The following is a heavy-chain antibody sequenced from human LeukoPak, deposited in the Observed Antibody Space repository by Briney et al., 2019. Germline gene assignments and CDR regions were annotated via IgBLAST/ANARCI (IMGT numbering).Heavy chain of an antibody. CDR2: ISDDGSRQ. CDR1: GFTFRSYA. J-gene: IGHJ4*02. D-gene: IGHD6-19*01. V-gene: IGHV3-30*15. CDR3: AREQPGDGWSGFDY. Sequence: GGFLRLSCAASGFTFRSYAMHWVRQAPGKGLEWVAVISDDGSRQHYADFLEGRFTITRDNSKNTVSLQMSSLTSEDTAVYFCAREQPGDGWSGFDYWGQGTLVTVSS.